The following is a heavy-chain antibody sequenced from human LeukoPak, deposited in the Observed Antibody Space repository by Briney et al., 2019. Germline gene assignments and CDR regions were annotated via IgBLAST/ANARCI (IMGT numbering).Heavy chain of an antibody. CDR2: ISGSGGST. D-gene: IGHD3-3*01. Sequence: PGGSLGLSCAASGFTFSSYAMSWVRQAPGKGLEWVSAISGSGGSTYYADSVKGRFTISRDNSKNTLYLQMNSLRAEDTAVYYCAKVLSAPHYYYYYGMDVWGQGTTVTVSS. J-gene: IGHJ6*02. CDR1: GFTFSSYA. CDR3: AKVLSAPHYYYYYGMDV. V-gene: IGHV3-23*01.